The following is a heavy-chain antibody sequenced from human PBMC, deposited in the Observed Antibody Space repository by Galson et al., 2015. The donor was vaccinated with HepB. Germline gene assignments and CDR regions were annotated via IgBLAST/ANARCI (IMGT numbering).Heavy chain of an antibody. J-gene: IGHJ4*02. CDR3: AKDLDYDDSSGYYALFDY. CDR1: GFTFSSYA. D-gene: IGHD3-22*01. Sequence: SLRLSCAASGFTFSSYAMSWVRQAPGKGLEWVSAISGSGGSTYYADSVKGRFTISRDNSKNTLYLQMNSLRAEDTAVYYCAKDLDYDDSSGYYALFDYWGQGTLVTVSP. CDR2: ISGSGGST. V-gene: IGHV3-23*01.